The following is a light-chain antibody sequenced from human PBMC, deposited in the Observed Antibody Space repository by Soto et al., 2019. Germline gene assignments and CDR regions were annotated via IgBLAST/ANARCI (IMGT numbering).Light chain of an antibody. Sequence: EIVMTQSPATLSVSPGERATLSCRASQSVSSNLAWYQQKPGQAPRLLIYGASTRATGIPARFSGSGSGTEFTLTISSLQSEDFAVYYGQRDLNWPLITFSPGPR. CDR3: QRDLNWPLIT. J-gene: IGKJ5*01. V-gene: IGKV3-15*01. CDR1: QSVSSN. CDR2: GAS.